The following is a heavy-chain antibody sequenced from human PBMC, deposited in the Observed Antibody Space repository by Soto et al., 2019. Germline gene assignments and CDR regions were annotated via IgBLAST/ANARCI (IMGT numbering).Heavy chain of an antibody. CDR3: ARLHGYCISSSCHGHYAMDV. V-gene: IGHV4-39*01. CDR2: IYYSGTT. Sequence: QLQLQESGPGLVKPSETLSLTCTVSSASISSSSYTWGWIRQPPGKGLEWIGSIYYSGTTYYNPSLNGRVPASVDTSTNQFSLTVTSVTAADTAVYYCARLHGYCISSSCHGHYAMDVWGQGTTVTVSS. CDR1: SASISSSSYT. J-gene: IGHJ6*02. D-gene: IGHD2-2*01.